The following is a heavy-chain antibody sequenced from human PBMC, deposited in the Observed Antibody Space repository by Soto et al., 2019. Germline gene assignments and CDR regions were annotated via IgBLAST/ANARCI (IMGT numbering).Heavy chain of an antibody. CDR3: HVAYCGGDCSAGGLYYYYGMDV. D-gene: IGHD2-21*02. CDR2: ISAYNGNT. Sequence: ASVKVSFKASGYTFTSYGISWVRQAPGQGLEWMGWISAYNGNTNYAQKLQGRVTMTTDTSTSTAYMELSSLRSEDTAVYYCHVAYCGGDCSAGGLYYYYGMDVWGQGTTVTVSS. CDR1: GYTFTSYG. V-gene: IGHV1-18*01. J-gene: IGHJ6*02.